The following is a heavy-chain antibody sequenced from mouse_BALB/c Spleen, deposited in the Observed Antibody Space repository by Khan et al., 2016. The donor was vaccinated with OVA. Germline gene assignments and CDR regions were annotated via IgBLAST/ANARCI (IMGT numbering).Heavy chain of an antibody. Sequence: EVELVESGPDLVKPGASMKISCKASGYSFTAYIMNWVRRSHGKNLEWIGLINPNNGDTTYNQKFKGKATLTVDKSSSTAYMELLSLTSEDYAVFYCTRSGYGGLAYWGRGTLVTVSA. CDR3: TRSGYGGLAY. V-gene: IGHV1-37*01. CDR2: INPNNGDT. J-gene: IGHJ3*01. D-gene: IGHD3-1*01. CDR1: GYSFTAYI.